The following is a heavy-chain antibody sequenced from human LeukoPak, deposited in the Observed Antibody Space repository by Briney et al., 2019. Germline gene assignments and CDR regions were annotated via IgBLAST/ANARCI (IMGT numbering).Heavy chain of an antibody. V-gene: IGHV3-21*01. D-gene: IGHD6-6*01. CDR2: ISSSSSYI. CDR1: KFTFSRYS. CDR3: AREYQYSAFDI. J-gene: IGHJ3*02. Sequence: GGSLRLSCAASKFTFSRYSMNWVRQAPGKGLEWVSSISSSSSYIYYADSVKGRFTISRDNAKNSLYLQMNSLRAEDTAVYYCAREYQYSAFDIWGQGTMVTVSS.